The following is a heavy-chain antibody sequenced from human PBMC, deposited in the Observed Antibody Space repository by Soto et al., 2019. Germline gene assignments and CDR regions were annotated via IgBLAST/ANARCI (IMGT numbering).Heavy chain of an antibody. D-gene: IGHD2-8*01. J-gene: IGHJ6*02. V-gene: IGHV1-46*01. CDR3: ARGSCTNGVCRPYGMDV. Sequence: ASVKVSCKASGYTFTSYYMHWLRQAPGQGLEWMGIINPSGGSTSYAQKFQGRVTMTRDTSTSTAYMELSSLRSEDTAVYYCARGSCTNGVCRPYGMDVWGQGTTVTVSS. CDR1: GYTFTSYY. CDR2: INPSGGST.